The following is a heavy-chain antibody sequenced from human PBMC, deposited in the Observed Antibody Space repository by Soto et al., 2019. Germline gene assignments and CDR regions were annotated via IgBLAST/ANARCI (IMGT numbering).Heavy chain of an antibody. CDR2: FYSGGKT. Sequence: EVQLVESGGRLVQPGGSLRISCSASGFTVSSSYIIWVRQAPGKGLEWVSTFYSGGKTYYADSVKGRFTISRHSSENTLYLQMNSLRSEDTAVYYCARAGQYCTTGTCYPASLGVWGEGTTVTVSS. D-gene: IGHD2-15*01. CDR3: ARAGQYCTTGTCYPASLGV. J-gene: IGHJ6*04. V-gene: IGHV3-53*04. CDR1: GFTVSSSY.